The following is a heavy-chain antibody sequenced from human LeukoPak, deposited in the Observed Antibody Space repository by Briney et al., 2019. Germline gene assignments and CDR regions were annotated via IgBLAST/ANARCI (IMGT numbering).Heavy chain of an antibody. CDR2: IYYSGST. Sequence: PSETLSLTCTVSGGSISSSSYYWGWIRQPSGKGLEWIGSIYYSGSTYYNPSLKSRVTISVDTSKNQFSLKLSSVTAADTAVYYCARGDSDWFDPWGQGTLVTVSS. D-gene: IGHD3-10*01. V-gene: IGHV4-39*01. J-gene: IGHJ5*02. CDR3: ARGDSDWFDP. CDR1: GGSISSSSYY.